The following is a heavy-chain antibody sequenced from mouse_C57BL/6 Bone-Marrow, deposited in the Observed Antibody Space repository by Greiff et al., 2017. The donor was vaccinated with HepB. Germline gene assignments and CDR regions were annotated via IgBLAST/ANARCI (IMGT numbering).Heavy chain of an antibody. D-gene: IGHD4-1*01. V-gene: IGHV1-22*01. Sequence: EVQRVESGPELVKPGASVKMSCKASGYTFTDYNMHWVKQSHGKSLEWIGYINPNNGGTSYNQKFKGKATLTVNKSSSTAYMELRSLTSEDSAVYYCARLNWAWFAYWGQGTLVTVSA. CDR1: GYTFTDYN. CDR3: ARLNWAWFAY. J-gene: IGHJ3*01. CDR2: INPNNGGT.